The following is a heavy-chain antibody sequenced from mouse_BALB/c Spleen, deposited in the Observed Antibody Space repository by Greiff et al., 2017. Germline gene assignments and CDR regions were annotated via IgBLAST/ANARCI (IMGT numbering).Heavy chain of an antibody. J-gene: IGHJ2*01. V-gene: IGHV1-80*01. Sequence: QVQLLQSGAELVRPGSSVKISCKASGYAFSSYWMNWVKQRPGQGLEWIGQIYPGDGDTNYNGKFKGKATLTADKSSSTAYMQLSSLTSEDSAVYFCARGGSGYVLDYWGQGTTLTVSS. CDR2: IYPGDGDT. CDR3: ARGGSGYVLDY. D-gene: IGHD3-1*01. CDR1: GYAFSSYW.